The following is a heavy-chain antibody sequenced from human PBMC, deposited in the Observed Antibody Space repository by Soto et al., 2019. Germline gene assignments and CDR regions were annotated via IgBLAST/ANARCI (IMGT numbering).Heavy chain of an antibody. V-gene: IGHV3-30*18. CDR3: VKDVGFSDYSYYYMDV. CDR2: VSYDGTQK. D-gene: IGHD2-15*01. CDR1: GFTFSDYG. J-gene: IGHJ6*03. Sequence: QVQLVESGGGVAQPGRSLVLSCAASGFTFSDYGMHWVRQAPGKGLEWVAFVSYDGTQKYYADYVEGRFTISRDSPKNTLFLQMYSQRAEDTAVYYCVKDVGFSDYSYYYMDVWGKGTTVTVSS.